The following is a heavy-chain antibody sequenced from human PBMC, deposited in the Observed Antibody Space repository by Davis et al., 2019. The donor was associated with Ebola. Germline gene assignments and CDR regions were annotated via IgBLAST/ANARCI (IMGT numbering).Heavy chain of an antibody. Sequence: GESLKISCAASGFTFSSYWMSWVRQAPGKGLEWVANIKQDGSEKYYVDSVKGRFTISRDNVKNSLYLQMNSLRAEDTAVYYCARGPRWGGEVYNDYWGQGTLVTVSS. V-gene: IGHV3-7*01. J-gene: IGHJ4*02. CDR2: IKQDGSEK. D-gene: IGHD2-21*01. CDR1: GFTFSSYW. CDR3: ARGPRWGGEVYNDY.